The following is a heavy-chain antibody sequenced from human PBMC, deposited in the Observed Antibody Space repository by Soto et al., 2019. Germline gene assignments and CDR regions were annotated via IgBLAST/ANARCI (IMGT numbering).Heavy chain of an antibody. V-gene: IGHV1-3*01. CDR3: ARVPRYSYDIVAVPAVMFDDWFDP. D-gene: IGHD2-2*01. Sequence: QVHLVQSGAEVKRPGASVKVSCTASGYIFMNYAVHWVRQAPGQSLEWVGWINAGNGDTKYSQRFQGRVTITRDTSASTAYMELSSLRSEDTAVYYCARVPRYSYDIVAVPAVMFDDWFDPWGQGTLVTVSS. CDR1: GYIFMNYA. J-gene: IGHJ5*02. CDR2: INAGNGDT.